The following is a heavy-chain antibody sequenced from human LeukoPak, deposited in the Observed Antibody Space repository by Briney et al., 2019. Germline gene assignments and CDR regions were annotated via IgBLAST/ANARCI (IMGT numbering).Heavy chain of an antibody. Sequence: GGSLRLSCAASGFAFSNFEMNWVRQAPGKGLEWLSYISGSGTTIHYADSVKGRFTISRDNAKNSVYLQMNSLRAEDAAVYYCAQVQYWGQGTRVTVSS. CDR2: ISGSGTTI. J-gene: IGHJ1*01. CDR3: AQVQY. CDR1: GFAFSNFE. V-gene: IGHV3-48*03.